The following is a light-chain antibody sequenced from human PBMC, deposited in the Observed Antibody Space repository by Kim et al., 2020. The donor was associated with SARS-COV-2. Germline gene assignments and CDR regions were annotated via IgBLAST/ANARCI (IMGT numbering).Light chain of an antibody. CDR1: SSNIGSNN. Sequence: ELTQPPSASGTPGQRVTISCSGSSSNIGSNNVVWYQQLPGAAPNLLIYSNNQRPSGIPDRFSGSRSGTSASLAISGLQSGNEADYYCAVWDDSLKQGVFGGGTQLTVL. CDR3: AVWDDSLKQGV. J-gene: IGLJ3*02. V-gene: IGLV1-44*01. CDR2: SNN.